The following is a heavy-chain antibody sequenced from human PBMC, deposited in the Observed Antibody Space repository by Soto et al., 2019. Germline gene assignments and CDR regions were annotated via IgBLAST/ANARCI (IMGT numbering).Heavy chain of an antibody. CDR2: IYYSGST. Sequence: SETLSLTCTVSGGSISSYYWSWIRQPPGKGLEWIGYIYYSGSTNYNPSLKSRVTISVDTSKNQFSLKLSSVTAADTAVYYCASVRYDILTGYQAYWGQGTLVTVDS. CDR3: ASVRYDILTGYQAY. J-gene: IGHJ4*02. D-gene: IGHD3-9*01. V-gene: IGHV4-59*08. CDR1: GGSISSYY.